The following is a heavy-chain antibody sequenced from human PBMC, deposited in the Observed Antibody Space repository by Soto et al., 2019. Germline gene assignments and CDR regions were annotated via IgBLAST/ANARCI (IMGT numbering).Heavy chain of an antibody. J-gene: IGHJ6*03. CDR2: INHSGST. D-gene: IGHD5-12*01. Sequence: SETLSLTCAVYGGSFSGYYWSWIRQPPGKGLEWIGEINHSGSTNYNPSLKSRVTISVDTSKNQFSLKLSSVTAADTAVYYCASGSTVATRSFYYYMDVWGKGTTVTVSS. CDR1: GGSFSGYY. CDR3: ASGSTVATRSFYYYMDV. V-gene: IGHV4-34*01.